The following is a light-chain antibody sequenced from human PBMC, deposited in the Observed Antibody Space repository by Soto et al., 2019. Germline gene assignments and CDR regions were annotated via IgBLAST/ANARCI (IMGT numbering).Light chain of an antibody. Sequence: QSALTQPASVSGSPGQSISISCTGTSSDIGSYSLVSWYQQHPGKAPKLMIYEGTKRPSGVPNRFSGSKSGNTASLTISGLQAEDEADYYCCSYAGSSTVVFGGGTKLTVL. V-gene: IGLV2-23*01. CDR1: SSDIGSYSL. CDR3: CSYAGSSTVV. J-gene: IGLJ2*01. CDR2: EGT.